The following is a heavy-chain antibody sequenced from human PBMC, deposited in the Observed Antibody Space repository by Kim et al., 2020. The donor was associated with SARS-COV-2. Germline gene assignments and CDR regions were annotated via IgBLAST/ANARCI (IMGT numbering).Heavy chain of an antibody. D-gene: IGHD3-9*01. Sequence: LQGRVTMTTDTSTRTAYMELRSLRSDDTAVYYCARTYYDILTGSRFFDYWGQGTLVTVSS. J-gene: IGHJ4*02. CDR3: ARTYYDILTGSRFFDY. V-gene: IGHV1-18*01.